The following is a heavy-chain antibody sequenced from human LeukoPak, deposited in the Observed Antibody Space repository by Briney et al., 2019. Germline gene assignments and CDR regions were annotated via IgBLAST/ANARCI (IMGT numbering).Heavy chain of an antibody. CDR3: ARGMSATSGYLELEY. J-gene: IGHJ4*02. Sequence: GGSLRLSCAASGFTFSSYAMSWVRQSPGKGLEWVSAISGSGGNTCSADSVKGRCTISRDNSKKTLFLHMNSLRAEDTAVYYCARGMSATSGYLELEYWGQGTLVTVST. CDR2: ISGSGGNT. D-gene: IGHD3-22*01. V-gene: IGHV3-23*01. CDR1: GFTFSSYA.